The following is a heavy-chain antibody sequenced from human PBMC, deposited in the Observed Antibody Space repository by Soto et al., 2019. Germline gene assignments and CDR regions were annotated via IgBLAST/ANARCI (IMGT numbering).Heavy chain of an antibody. CDR3: ARGRLAAAAVLYYYYGMDV. CDR2: ISYDGSNK. CDR1: GFTFSSYA. Sequence: LRLSCAASGFTFSSYAMHWVRQAAGKGLEWVAVISYDGSNKYYADSVKGRFTISRDNSKNTLYLQMNSLRDEDTAVYYCARGRLAAAAVLYYYYGMDVWGQGTTVTVSS. V-gene: IGHV3-30*14. D-gene: IGHD6-13*01. J-gene: IGHJ6*02.